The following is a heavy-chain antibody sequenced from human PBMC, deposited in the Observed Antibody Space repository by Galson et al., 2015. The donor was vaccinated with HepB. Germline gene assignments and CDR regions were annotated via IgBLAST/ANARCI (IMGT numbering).Heavy chain of an antibody. CDR1: GYSFTTYW. D-gene: IGHD1-26*01. CDR3: ERHGPAGGAWIEWFDP. Sequence: QSGAEVKKPGESLKISCKGSGYSFTTYWIGWVRQMPGKGLEWMGIIYPGDSDTRYSPSFQAQVTISADKSISTAYLQWSSLKASDTAMYYCERHGPAGGAWIEWFDPWGQGTLVTVSS. CDR2: IYPGDSDT. J-gene: IGHJ5*02. V-gene: IGHV5-51*01.